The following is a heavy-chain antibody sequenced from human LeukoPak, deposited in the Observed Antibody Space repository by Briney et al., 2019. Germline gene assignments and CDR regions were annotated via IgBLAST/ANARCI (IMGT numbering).Heavy chain of an antibody. CDR1: GYTFTSYV. Sequence: ASVKVSCKASGYTFTSYVINWVRQATGHGLEWMGWMNPNSGNTGYAQKFQGRVTMTRNTSISTAYMELSSLRSEDTAVYYCARARSIAARRWFDPWGQGTLVTVSS. V-gene: IGHV1-8*01. J-gene: IGHJ5*02. CDR2: MNPNSGNT. CDR3: ARARSIAARRWFDP. D-gene: IGHD6-6*01.